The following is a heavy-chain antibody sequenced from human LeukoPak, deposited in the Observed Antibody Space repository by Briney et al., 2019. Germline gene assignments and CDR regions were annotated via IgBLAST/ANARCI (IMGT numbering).Heavy chain of an antibody. CDR3: ARASEDSSSWYIHAFDI. CDR1: GGSISSGDYY. CDR2: IYYSGST. D-gene: IGHD6-13*01. J-gene: IGHJ3*02. Sequence: SQTLSLTCTVSGGSISSGDYYWSWIRQPPGKGLEWIGYIYYSGSTYYNPSLKSRVTISVDTSKNQFSLKLSSVTAADTAVCYCARASEDSSSWYIHAFDIWGQRTMVTVSS. V-gene: IGHV4-30-4*01.